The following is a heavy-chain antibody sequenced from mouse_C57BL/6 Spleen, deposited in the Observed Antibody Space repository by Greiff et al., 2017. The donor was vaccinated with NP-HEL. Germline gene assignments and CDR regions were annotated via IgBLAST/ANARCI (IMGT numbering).Heavy chain of an antibody. CDR1: GYTFTNYW. Sequence: QVQLQQSGAELVRPGTSVKMSCKASGYTFTNYWIGWAKQRPGHGLEWIGDIYPGGGYTNYNEKFKGKATLTADKSSSTAYMQFSSLTSEDSAIYYCARYYGSSYEYFDVWGTGTTVTVSS. J-gene: IGHJ1*03. CDR2: IYPGGGYT. V-gene: IGHV1-63*01. CDR3: ARYYGSSYEYFDV. D-gene: IGHD1-1*01.